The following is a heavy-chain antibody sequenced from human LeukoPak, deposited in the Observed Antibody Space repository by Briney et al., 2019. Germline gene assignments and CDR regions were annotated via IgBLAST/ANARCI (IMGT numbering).Heavy chain of an antibody. Sequence: GASVKVSCKASGGTFSSYAISWVRQAPGQGLEWMGRIIPIFGTANYAQKFQGRVTITTDESTSTAYMELSSLRSEDTAVYYCARWCDILTGYYRDWGQGTLVTVSS. CDR1: GGTFSSYA. J-gene: IGHJ4*02. CDR2: IIPIFGTA. V-gene: IGHV1-69*05. CDR3: ARWCDILTGYYRD. D-gene: IGHD3-9*01.